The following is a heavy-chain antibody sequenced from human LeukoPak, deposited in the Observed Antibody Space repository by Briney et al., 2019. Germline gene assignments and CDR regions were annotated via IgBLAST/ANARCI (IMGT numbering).Heavy chain of an antibody. V-gene: IGHV3-48*02. CDR2: ILNTGSTI. CDR1: GFTFSRYS. J-gene: IGHJ3*02. D-gene: IGHD6-19*01. Sequence: GGSLRLSCAASGFTFSRYSINWVRQVPGKGLEWLSYILNTGSTIYYADSVKGRFTISRDNAENSVFLQMNSLRDEDTAVYYCARDVPDSSVGPFAIWGPGTKVTVSS. CDR3: ARDVPDSSVGPFAI.